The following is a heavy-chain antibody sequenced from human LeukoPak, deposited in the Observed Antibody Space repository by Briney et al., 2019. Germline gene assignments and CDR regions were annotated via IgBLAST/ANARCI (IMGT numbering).Heavy chain of an antibody. J-gene: IGHJ4*02. CDR3: ARISQSSGGFYY. CDR2: ISYRGST. Sequence: SETLSLTCTVSGGSISNSGGFYWSWIRQHPGNGLEWIGFISYRGSTYYNPSLKSRVSMSVDTSRCQFSLRLTSVTDEDTSVYYCARISQSSGGFYYWGQGSLVTVSS. D-gene: IGHD2-15*01. V-gene: IGHV4-31*02. CDR1: GGSISNSGGFY.